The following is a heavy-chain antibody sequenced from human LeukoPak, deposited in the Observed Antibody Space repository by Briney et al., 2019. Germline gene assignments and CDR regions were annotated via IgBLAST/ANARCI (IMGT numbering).Heavy chain of an antibody. D-gene: IGHD2-8*01. Sequence: SQTLSLTCTVSGGSISSGDYYWSWIRQPPGKGLEWIGYIYYSGSTYFNPSLKSRVTISVDTSKNQFSLRLSSMTAADTAVYYCAREVMVSEYYFDYWGQGTLVTVSS. CDR2: IYYSGST. V-gene: IGHV4-30-4*01. CDR1: GGSISSGDYY. CDR3: AREVMVSEYYFDY. J-gene: IGHJ4*02.